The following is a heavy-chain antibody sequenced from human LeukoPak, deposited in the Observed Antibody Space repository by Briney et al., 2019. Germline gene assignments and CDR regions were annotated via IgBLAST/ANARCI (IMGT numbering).Heavy chain of an antibody. CDR2: IYYSRST. J-gene: IGHJ6*03. Sequence: SETLSLTCTVSGGSISSSSYYWGWIRQPPGKGREWIGSIYYSRSTYNNPSLKSRATISVDTSNNQFSLKLTLVTAADTAVYDCARHRAATAYYSYMDVWGQGTTVTVSS. CDR1: GGSISSSSYY. D-gene: IGHD2-15*01. CDR3: ARHRAATAYYSYMDV. V-gene: IGHV4-39*01.